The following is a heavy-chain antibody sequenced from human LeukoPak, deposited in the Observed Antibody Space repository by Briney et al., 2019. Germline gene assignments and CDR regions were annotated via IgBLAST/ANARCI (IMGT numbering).Heavy chain of an antibody. J-gene: IGHJ4*02. CDR3: ARVGYYDSSGSPPFDY. Sequence: ASVKVSCKASGYTLTRYHMHWVRQAPGQGLEWLGIINCSGGSTNYAQMFQGRVTMTRDTSTSTVYMELSSLRSEDTAVYYCARVGYYDSSGSPPFDYWGQGTLVTVSS. CDR2: INCSGGST. D-gene: IGHD3-22*01. V-gene: IGHV1-46*01. CDR1: GYTLTRYH.